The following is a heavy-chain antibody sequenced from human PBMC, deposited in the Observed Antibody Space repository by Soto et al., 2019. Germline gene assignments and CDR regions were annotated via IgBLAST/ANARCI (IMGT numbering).Heavy chain of an antibody. CDR1: GYTFTSYY. J-gene: IGHJ4*02. CDR2: INPSGGGT. Sequence: ASVKVSCKASGYTFTSYYMHWVRQAPGQGLEWMGIINPSGGGTSYAQKFQARVTMTRDTSTSTVYMELSSLTSDDTAVYYCARDTTLAYWGQGTLVTVSS. CDR3: ARDTTLAY. V-gene: IGHV1-46*01. D-gene: IGHD1-26*01.